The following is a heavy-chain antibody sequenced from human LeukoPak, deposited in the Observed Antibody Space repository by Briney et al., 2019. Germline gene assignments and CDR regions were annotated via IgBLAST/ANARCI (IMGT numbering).Heavy chain of an antibody. CDR1: GYTLTELS. Sequence: GASVKVSCKVSGYTLTELSMHWVRQAPGKGLEWMGGFDPEDGETIYAQKFQGRVTMTEDTSTDTAYMELSSLRSDDTAVYYCARDRRYFDWLLSIRDAFDIWGQGTMVTVSS. V-gene: IGHV1-24*01. J-gene: IGHJ3*02. CDR3: ARDRRYFDWLLSIRDAFDI. D-gene: IGHD3-9*01. CDR2: FDPEDGET.